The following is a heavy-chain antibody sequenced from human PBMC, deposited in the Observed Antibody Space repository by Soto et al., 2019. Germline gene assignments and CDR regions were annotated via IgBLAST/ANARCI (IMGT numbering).Heavy chain of an antibody. CDR1: GYSFTSYW. CDR3: ARLKGVAVAYYYYYGMDV. D-gene: IGHD6-19*01. V-gene: IGHV5-10-1*01. CDR2: IDPSDSYT. J-gene: IGHJ6*02. Sequence: HGESLKISCKGSGYSFTSYWISWVRQMPGKGLEWMGRIDPSDSYTNYSPSFQGHVTISADKSISTAYLQWSSLKASDTAMYYCARLKGVAVAYYYYYGMDVWGQGTTVTVSS.